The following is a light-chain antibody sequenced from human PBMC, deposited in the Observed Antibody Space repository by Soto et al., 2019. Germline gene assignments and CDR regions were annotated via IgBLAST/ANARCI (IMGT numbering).Light chain of an antibody. CDR3: QKYDSAPRT. J-gene: IGKJ1*01. V-gene: IGKV1-27*01. CDR2: SAS. CDR1: QGINNY. Sequence: DLRMTQSPSYLSASVGDSVTITCRASQGINNYLAWYQQKPGKVPVLMIYSASTLKPGIPSRFSGSGTGTDSTLTISSLQPEDVATYYCQKYDSAPRTLGQGTKVDI.